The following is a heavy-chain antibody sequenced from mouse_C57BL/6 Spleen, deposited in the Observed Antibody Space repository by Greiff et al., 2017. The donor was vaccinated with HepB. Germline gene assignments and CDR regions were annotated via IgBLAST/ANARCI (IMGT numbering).Heavy chain of an antibody. CDR1: GFTFSDYY. CDR3: ASGYSSYWYFDV. Sequence: EVHLVESGGGLVQPGGSLKLSCAASGFTFSDYYMYWVRQTPEKRLEWVAYISNGGGSTYYPDTVKGRFTISRDNAKNTLYLQMSRLKSEDTAMYYCASGYSSYWYFDVWGTGTTVTVSS. D-gene: IGHD2-12*01. J-gene: IGHJ1*03. V-gene: IGHV5-12*01. CDR2: ISNGGGST.